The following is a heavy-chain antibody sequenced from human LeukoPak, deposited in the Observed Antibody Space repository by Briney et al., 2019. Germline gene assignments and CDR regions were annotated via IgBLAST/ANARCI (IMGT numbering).Heavy chain of an antibody. CDR3: ARIPYGDRGDFFDS. J-gene: IGHJ4*02. D-gene: IGHD4-17*01. Sequence: SGPALVKPTQTLTLTCTFSGFSLTTSGMRVSWIRQPPGKALGWLARIDWNDAKFYSTSLKTRLTISKDTSKNQVVLTMTNMDPVDTATYYCARIPYGDRGDFFDSWGQGTLVTVSS. CDR2: IDWNDAK. V-gene: IGHV2-70*04. CDR1: GFSLTTSGMR.